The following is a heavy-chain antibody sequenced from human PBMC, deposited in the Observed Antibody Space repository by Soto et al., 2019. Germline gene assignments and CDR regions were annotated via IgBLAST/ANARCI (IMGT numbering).Heavy chain of an antibody. Sequence: PSETLSLTCSVSGGSVSSESYYWSWIRQTPGKGLEWIGNVENSGSTKYNPSLKSRVTISVDTSKNQFSLKLSSVTGADTAVYYCARERGDSHWNGPWGKGTLGTVSS. J-gene: IGHJ5*02. CDR1: GGSVSSESYY. CDR2: VENSGST. D-gene: IGHD2-21*01. V-gene: IGHV4-61*01. CDR3: ARERGDSHWNGP.